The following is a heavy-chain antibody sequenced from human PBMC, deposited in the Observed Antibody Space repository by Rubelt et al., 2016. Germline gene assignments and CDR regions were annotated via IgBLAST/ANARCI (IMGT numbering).Heavy chain of an antibody. J-gene: IGHJ6*02. CDR1: AGSFSGYY. Sequence: QVQLQQWGAGLLKPSETLSLTCAVYAGSFSGYYWGWIRQPPGKGLEWIGSIYYSGSTYYNPSLKSRVPISVDTSKNQFSLKLASVNTADPAGDYGAGHGRAAARYYVWGQGTTVTVSS. D-gene: IGHD6-13*01. V-gene: IGHV4-34*01. CDR3: AGHGRAAARYYV. CDR2: IYYSGST.